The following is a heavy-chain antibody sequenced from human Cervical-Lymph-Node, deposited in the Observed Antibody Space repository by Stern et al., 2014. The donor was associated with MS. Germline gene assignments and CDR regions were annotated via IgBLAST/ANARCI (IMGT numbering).Heavy chain of an antibody. Sequence: QMQLQESGPGLLKPSETLSLTCSVSGVSVTSSSYYWSWVRQSPGKGLEWIGHVHYSGKTSYNTSLKSRVSIYVDTSKNHFSLRLDSVTAADTAVYYCVRDGLTGSDYWGQGTLVAVSS. CDR1: GVSVTSSSYY. CDR2: VHYSGKT. V-gene: IGHV4-61*03. D-gene: IGHD1-20*01. J-gene: IGHJ4*02. CDR3: VRDGLTGSDY.